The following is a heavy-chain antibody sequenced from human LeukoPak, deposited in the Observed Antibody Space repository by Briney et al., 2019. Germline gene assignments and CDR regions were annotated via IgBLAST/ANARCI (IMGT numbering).Heavy chain of an antibody. J-gene: IGHJ3*02. Sequence: PGGSLRLSCSASGFTFSSYAMHWVRQAPGKGLEYVSAISSNGGSTYYADSVKGRFTISRDNSKNTLYLQMSSLRAEDTAVYSCVKDGGRTPRGPLDIWGQGTMVTVSS. D-gene: IGHD3-16*01. CDR3: VKDGGRTPRGPLDI. CDR1: GFTFSSYA. CDR2: ISSNGGST. V-gene: IGHV3-64D*06.